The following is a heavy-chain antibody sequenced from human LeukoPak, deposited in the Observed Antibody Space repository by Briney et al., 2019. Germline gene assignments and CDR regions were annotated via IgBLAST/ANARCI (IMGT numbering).Heavy chain of an antibody. CDR1: GYTFTSYG. J-gene: IGHJ4*02. D-gene: IGHD3-22*01. CDR2: ISAYNGNT. V-gene: IGHV1-18*01. CDR3: AREFYYYDSSGYLDY. Sequence: ASVKVSCKASGYTFTSYGISWVRQAPGQGLEWMGWISAYNGNTNHAQKLQGRVTMTTDTSTSTAYMELRSLRSDDTAVYYCAREFYYYDSSGYLDYWGQGTLVTVSS.